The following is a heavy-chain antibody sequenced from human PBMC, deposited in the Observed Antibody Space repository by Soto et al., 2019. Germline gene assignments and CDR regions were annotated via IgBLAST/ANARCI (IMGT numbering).Heavy chain of an antibody. J-gene: IGHJ5*02. V-gene: IGHV1-46*01. Sequence: GASVKVSCKAAGYTFTSYYMHWVRQAPGQGLEWMGIINPSGGSTSYAQKFQGRVTMTRDTSTSTVYMELSSLRSEDTAVYYCVRDLLGTAAPGTRFARWGQGTLVTVSS. CDR3: VRDLLGTAAPGTRFAR. CDR1: GYTFTSYY. CDR2: INPSGGST. D-gene: IGHD6-13*01.